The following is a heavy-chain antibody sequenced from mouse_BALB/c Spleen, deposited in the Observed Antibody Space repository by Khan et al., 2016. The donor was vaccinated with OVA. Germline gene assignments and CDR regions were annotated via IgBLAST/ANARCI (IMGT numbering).Heavy chain of an antibody. V-gene: IGHV1-77*01. CDR2: IYPGSGHT. D-gene: IGHD2-2*01. J-gene: IGHJ3*01. Sequence: QVQLQQSGAELARPGASVKLSCKASGYTFTDYYINWVKQRTGQGLEWIGEIYPGSGHTYYNEKFKGKATLTADKSSSTAFMQLNSLTSEDSSVYFCARSGIGSFAYWGQGTLVTVSA. CDR1: GYTFTDYY. CDR3: ARSGIGSFAY.